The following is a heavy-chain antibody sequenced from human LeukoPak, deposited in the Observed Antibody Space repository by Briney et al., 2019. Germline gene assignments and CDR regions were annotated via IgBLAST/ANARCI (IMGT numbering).Heavy chain of an antibody. J-gene: IGHJ4*02. CDR2: IWYGGSNK. V-gene: IGHV3-33*08. CDR1: GFTFSSYG. Sequence: GRSLRLSCAASGFTFSSYGMHWVRQAPGKGLEWVAVIWYGGSNKYYADSVKGRFTISRDNSKNTLYLQMNSLRVEDTAVYYCVRDPILGYPDYFDSWGQGTLVTVSS. D-gene: IGHD2-15*01. CDR3: VRDPILGYPDYFDS.